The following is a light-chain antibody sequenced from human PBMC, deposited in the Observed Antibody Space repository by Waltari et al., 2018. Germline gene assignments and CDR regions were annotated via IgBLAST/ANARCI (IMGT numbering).Light chain of an antibody. CDR2: GAS. Sequence: EIVLTQSPGTLSLSPGERATLSCRASQTVRTTYLAWDQQKPGQAPTLLIYGASSRATGIPDRFSGSGSGTDFALTISSLEPEDFAVYYCQQYDISPLTVGGGTKVEIK. V-gene: IGKV3-20*01. J-gene: IGKJ4*01. CDR1: QTVRTTY. CDR3: QQYDISPLT.